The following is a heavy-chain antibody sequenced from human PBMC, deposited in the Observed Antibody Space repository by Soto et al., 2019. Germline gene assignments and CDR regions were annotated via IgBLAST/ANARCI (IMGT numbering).Heavy chain of an antibody. CDR3: ARHPERIAQIGWFDP. CDR1: GFTFSSYS. J-gene: IGHJ5*02. V-gene: IGHV3-48*01. CDR2: ISSSSSTI. D-gene: IGHD6-13*01. Sequence: GGSLRLSCAASGFTFSSYSMNWVRQAPGKGLEWVSCISSSSSTIYYADSVKGRFTISRDNAKNSLYLQMNILRAEDTAVYYCARHPERIAQIGWFDPWGQGT.